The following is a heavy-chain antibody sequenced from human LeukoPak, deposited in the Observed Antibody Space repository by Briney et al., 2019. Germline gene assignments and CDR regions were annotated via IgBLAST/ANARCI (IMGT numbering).Heavy chain of an antibody. J-gene: IGHJ4*02. Sequence: PGGSLRLSCAASGFSFSKIWMSWVRQAPGKGLEWVGRIKSKSDGETTGYAAFVQGRFTISRDDSKNTLYLDMNSLETEDTAVYYCTTLVFWGQGTPVIVPS. CDR1: GFSFSKIW. CDR2: IKSKSDGETT. V-gene: IGHV3-15*01. CDR3: TTLVF. D-gene: IGHD6-6*01.